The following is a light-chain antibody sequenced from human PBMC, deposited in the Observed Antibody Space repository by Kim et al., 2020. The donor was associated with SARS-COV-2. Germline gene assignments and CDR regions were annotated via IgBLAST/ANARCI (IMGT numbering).Light chain of an antibody. V-gene: IGKV3-20*01. CDR1: QSVSSNY. J-gene: IGKJ1*01. Sequence: SPGERATLSCRASQSVSSNYLAWYQQKPGQAPRRLIYGASSRATGIPDRFSGSGSGTDFTLTISRLEPEDFAVYYCQQYGSSPRTFGQGTKVDIK. CDR3: QQYGSSPRT. CDR2: GAS.